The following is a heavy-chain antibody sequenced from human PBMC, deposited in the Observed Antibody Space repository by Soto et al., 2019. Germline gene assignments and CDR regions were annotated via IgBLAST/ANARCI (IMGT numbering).Heavy chain of an antibody. CDR2: ILNDGSNR. J-gene: IGHJ6*02. CDR1: GFTFSNYG. CDR3: ARDDEYSGNGMDV. Sequence: QVQLVESGGGVVQPGRSLRLSCAASGFTFSNYGMHWVRHARGKGLEWVAVILNDGSNRYHADSVKDRFTISRDNSKNTLYLQMNSLRAEDTAVYYCARDDEYSGNGMDVWGHGTTVTVS. D-gene: IGHD3-10*01. V-gene: IGHV3-33*01.